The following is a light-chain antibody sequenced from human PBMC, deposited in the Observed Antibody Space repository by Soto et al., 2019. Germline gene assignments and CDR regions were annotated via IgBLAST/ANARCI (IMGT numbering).Light chain of an antibody. Sequence: QAVLTQPASVSGSPGQSITISCPGTSSDVGGYNYVSWDQQNPDTAPLLMIYDVSNRPSGVSNRLSLSKSRNTASLIISGLQAEDEGDDYSCSYTSSSTSLVFGGGTKLTVL. V-gene: IGLV2-14*01. CDR1: SSDVGGYNY. J-gene: IGLJ2*01. CDR2: DVS. CDR3: CSYTSSSTSLV.